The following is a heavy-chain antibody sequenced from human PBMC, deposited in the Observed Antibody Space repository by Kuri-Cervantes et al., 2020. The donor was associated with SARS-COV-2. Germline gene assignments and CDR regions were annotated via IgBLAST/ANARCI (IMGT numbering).Heavy chain of an antibody. Sequence: ESLKISCTVSGYSISSGYYCGWIRQPPGKGLEWIGSIYHSGSTYYNPSLKSRVTISVDTSKNQFSLKLSSVTAADTAVYYCARVGVYCSSTSCYPNWFDPWGQGTLVTVSS. CDR3: ARVGVYCSSTSCYPNWFDP. CDR1: GYSISSGYY. CDR2: IYHSGST. D-gene: IGHD2-2*01. J-gene: IGHJ5*02. V-gene: IGHV4-38-2*02.